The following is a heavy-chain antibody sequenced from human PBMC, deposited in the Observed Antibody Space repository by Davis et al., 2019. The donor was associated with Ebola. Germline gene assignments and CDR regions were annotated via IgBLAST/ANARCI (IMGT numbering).Heavy chain of an antibody. CDR1: GNTFSNYD. Sequence: ASVQVSCKTSGNTFSNYDINWVRQATGQGLEWMGWMNPKSGNTGYEQKFQGRVTITRNTSISTVYMELSSLRSDDTAVYYCARGCSSDRCFMGAFDIWGQGTMVTVSS. CDR3: ARGCSSDRCFMGAFDI. J-gene: IGHJ3*02. CDR2: MNPKSGNT. V-gene: IGHV1-8*01. D-gene: IGHD6-19*01.